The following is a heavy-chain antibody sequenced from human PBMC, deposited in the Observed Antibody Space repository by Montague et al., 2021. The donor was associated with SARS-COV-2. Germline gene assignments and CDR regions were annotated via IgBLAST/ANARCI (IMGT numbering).Heavy chain of an antibody. D-gene: IGHD6-13*01. J-gene: IGHJ4*02. V-gene: IGHV5-10-1*01. Sequence: QSGAEVKKPGEFLWIPGKGSGYSFTSHWTSWVGQMPGKDLEWMGSIDPLNPLTTNTPSSQGHATISADKSISTAYPQWSSLKAPDTAMFYCARRSYSSSWYDYWGQGTLVTVSS. CDR1: GYSFTSHW. CDR2: IDPLNPLT. CDR3: ARRSYSSSWYDY.